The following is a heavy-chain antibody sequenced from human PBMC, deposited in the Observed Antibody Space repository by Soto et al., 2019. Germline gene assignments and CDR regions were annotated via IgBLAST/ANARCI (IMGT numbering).Heavy chain of an antibody. Sequence: QVQLQQWGAGLLKPSETLSLTCAVHGGPFSGYYWSWIRQPPGKGLEWIGEINYSGNTNYTPSLKSRVTISVDTTKKLFALKLSSVTAGDTAVYYCAGGFGGTSDYWGQGTLVTVSS. CDR1: GGPFSGYY. D-gene: IGHD2-15*01. J-gene: IGHJ4*02. CDR3: AGGFGGTSDY. V-gene: IGHV4-34*01. CDR2: INYSGNT.